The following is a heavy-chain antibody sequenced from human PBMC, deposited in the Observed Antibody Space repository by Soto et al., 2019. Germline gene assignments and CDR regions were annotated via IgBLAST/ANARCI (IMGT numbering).Heavy chain of an antibody. CDR3: ATRLTSSSAFDI. CDR2: IGGGGSPT. V-gene: IGHV3-23*01. Sequence: EVQLLESGGGLVQPGGSLRLSCAASGFTFSSYIMTWVRQAPGKGLEWVSAIGGGGSPTYYTESVKGQFTISRDNAKNTRYLQMNSLRAADTAVYYCATRLTSSSAFDIWGQGTVVTVSS. CDR1: GFTFSSYI. J-gene: IGHJ3*02. D-gene: IGHD2-21*02.